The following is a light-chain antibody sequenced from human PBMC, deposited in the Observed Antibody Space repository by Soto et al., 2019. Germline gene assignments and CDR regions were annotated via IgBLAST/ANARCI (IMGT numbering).Light chain of an antibody. CDR3: QQYDKVPLT. CDR1: KDITND. J-gene: IGKJ4*02. CDR2: EAS. V-gene: IGKV1-33*01. Sequence: DIQMTQSPSSLSASVGDRVTITCQASKDITNDLNWYQQKPGKAPKVLIYEASNWETGVPARFSRSGYGTDFTLTISNLQTEDIATYCCQQYDKVPLTFGGGTKVEIK.